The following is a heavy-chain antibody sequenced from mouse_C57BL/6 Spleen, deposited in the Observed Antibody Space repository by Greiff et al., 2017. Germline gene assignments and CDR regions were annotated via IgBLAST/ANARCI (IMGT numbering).Heavy chain of an antibody. J-gene: IGHJ4*01. Sequence: QVPLQQPGAELVKPGASVKLSCKASGYTFTSYWMHWVKQRPGQGLEWIGMIHPNSGSTNYNEKFKSKATLTVDKSSSTAYMQLSSLTSEDSAVYYCARDTTVVAHYYAMDYWGQGTSVTVSS. CDR2: IHPNSGST. CDR3: ARDTTVVAHYYAMDY. CDR1: GYTFTSYW. V-gene: IGHV1-64*01. D-gene: IGHD1-1*01.